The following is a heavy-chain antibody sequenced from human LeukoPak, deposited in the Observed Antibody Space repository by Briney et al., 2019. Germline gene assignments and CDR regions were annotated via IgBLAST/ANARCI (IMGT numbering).Heavy chain of an antibody. Sequence: PGGSLRLSRAASGFSFRNYVMSWVRQAPAKGLEWVSSIISTGGTTYYTDSVRGRFTLSRDNSKNTLYLQMTSLRDDDTAIYYCAKDLGTRFPPVANDYWGQGTLVSVSS. CDR1: GFSFRNYV. J-gene: IGHJ4*02. CDR2: IISTGGTT. CDR3: AKDLGTRFPPVANDY. V-gene: IGHV3-23*01. D-gene: IGHD2-21*01.